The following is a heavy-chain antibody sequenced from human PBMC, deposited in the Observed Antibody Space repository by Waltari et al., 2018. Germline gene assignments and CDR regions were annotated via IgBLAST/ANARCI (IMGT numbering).Heavy chain of an antibody. J-gene: IGHJ5*02. CDR1: GFTLSNYA. CDR2: INGYGDKT. Sequence: EVQALESVGDLVKPGGCLSLTGTASGFTLSNYAITGVRQAPGKGLEWVSGINGYGDKTYYADSVKGRFTLSRDNSKNTLTLQMNNLRGEDTAIYYCAKAHVYDTSGYIEHWGQGTLVTVSS. V-gene: IGHV3-23*01. D-gene: IGHD3-22*01. CDR3: AKAHVYDTSGYIEH.